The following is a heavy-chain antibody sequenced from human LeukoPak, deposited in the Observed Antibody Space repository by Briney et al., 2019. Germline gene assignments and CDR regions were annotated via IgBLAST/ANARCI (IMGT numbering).Heavy chain of an antibody. J-gene: IGHJ4*02. V-gene: IGHV4-39*01. CDR1: GGSISSSSYY. D-gene: IGHD3-16*01. CDR3: ARRSAYTFTGEQTITFDY. Sequence: SETLSLTCTVSGGSISSSSYYWGWIRQPPGKGLEWIGSIYYSGSTYYNPSLKSRVTISVDTSKNQFSLKLSSVTAADTAVYYCARRSAYTFTGEQTITFDYWGQGTLVTVSS. CDR2: IYYSGST.